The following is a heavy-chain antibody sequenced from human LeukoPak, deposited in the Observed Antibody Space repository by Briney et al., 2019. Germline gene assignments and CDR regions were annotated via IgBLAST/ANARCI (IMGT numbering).Heavy chain of an antibody. V-gene: IGHV4-34*01. Sequence: PSETLSLTCAVYGGSFSGYYWSWIRQPPGKGLEWIGEINHSGSTNYNPSLKSRVTISVDTSKNQFSLKLSSVTAADTAVYYCARGRGYSSGWYYFDCWGQGTLVTVSS. CDR2: INHSGST. J-gene: IGHJ4*02. CDR1: GGSFSGYY. CDR3: ARGRGYSSGWYYFDC. D-gene: IGHD6-19*01.